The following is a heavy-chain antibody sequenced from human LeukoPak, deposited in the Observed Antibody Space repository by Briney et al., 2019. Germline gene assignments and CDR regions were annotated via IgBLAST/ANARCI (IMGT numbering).Heavy chain of an antibody. CDR2: ISGSGGST. J-gene: IGHJ4*02. CDR3: AKDFGYSYGSLDS. CDR1: GFTFSSYA. V-gene: IGHV3-23*01. D-gene: IGHD5-18*01. Sequence: PGGSLRLSCAASGFTFSSYAMSWVRQAPGKGLEWVSVISGSGGSTYYADSVKGRFTISRDNSKNTLYLQMNSLRAEDTAVYYCAKDFGYSYGSLDSWGQGTLVTVSS.